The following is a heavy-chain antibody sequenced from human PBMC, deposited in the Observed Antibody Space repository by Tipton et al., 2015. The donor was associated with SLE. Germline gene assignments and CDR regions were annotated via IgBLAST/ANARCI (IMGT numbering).Heavy chain of an antibody. Sequence: SLRLSCAASGFTFSSYAMSWVRQAPGKGLEWVSAISGSGGSTYYADSVKGRFTISRDNPKNTLYLQMNSLRAEDTAVYYCAKDLKGYGGPLDYWGQGTLVTVSS. D-gene: IGHD1-26*01. J-gene: IGHJ4*02. V-gene: IGHV3-23*01. CDR3: AKDLKGYGGPLDY. CDR1: GFTFSSYA. CDR2: ISGSGGST.